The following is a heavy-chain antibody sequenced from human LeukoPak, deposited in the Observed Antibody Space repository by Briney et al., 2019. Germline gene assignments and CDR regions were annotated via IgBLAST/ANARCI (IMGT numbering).Heavy chain of an antibody. CDR2: IYYSGST. V-gene: IGHV4-39*07. J-gene: IGHJ6*03. D-gene: IGHD6-19*01. CDR3: ASVSGWSNYYYYYMDV. CDR1: GGSISSSSYY. Sequence: SETLSLTCTVSGGSISSSSYYWGWIRQPPGKGLEWIGSIYYSGSTYYNPSLKSRVTISVDTSKNQFSLKLSSVTAADTAVYYCASVSGWSNYYYYYMDVWGKGTTVTVSS.